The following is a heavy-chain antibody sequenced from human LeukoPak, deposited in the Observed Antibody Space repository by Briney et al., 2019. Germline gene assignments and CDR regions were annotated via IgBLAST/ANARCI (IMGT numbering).Heavy chain of an antibody. Sequence: PGGSLRLSCAASGITFSSYWMHWVRPAPGKGLVGVSRVNIDGSITSYADSVKSRFTISRDNAKNTLYLQMNSLRAEDTALYYCARDSYFGFDPWGQGTLVIVSS. CDR3: ARDSYFGFDP. J-gene: IGHJ5*02. D-gene: IGHD3-9*01. CDR2: VNIDGSIT. CDR1: GITFSSYW. V-gene: IGHV3-74*01.